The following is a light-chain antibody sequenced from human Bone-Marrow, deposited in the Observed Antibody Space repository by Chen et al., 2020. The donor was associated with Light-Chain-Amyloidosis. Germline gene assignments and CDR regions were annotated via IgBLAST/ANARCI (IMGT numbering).Light chain of an antibody. J-gene: IGLJ2*01. CDR2: RDT. Sequence: SHELPQPPSESVSPGQTARLTCSGDDLPTKYAYWYQQKPGQAPVLVIHRDTERPSGISERFSGSSSGTTATLTISGVQAEDEADDHCQSADSSGTYEVIFGGGTKLTVL. V-gene: IGLV3-25*03. CDR3: QSADSSGTYEVI. CDR1: DLPTKY.